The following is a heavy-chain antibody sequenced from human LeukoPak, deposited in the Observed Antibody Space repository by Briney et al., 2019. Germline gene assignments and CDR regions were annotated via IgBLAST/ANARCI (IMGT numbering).Heavy chain of an antibody. D-gene: IGHD1-26*01. CDR1: GFTFDAYA. Sequence: GGSLRLSCAASGFTFDAYAMHWVRQAPGKGLEWVSLIDKDGGATYYADSVKGRFTISRDSSKNSLYLQMNSLRIEDTALYYCATWAFYHSLDVWGQGTTVTVSS. V-gene: IGHV3-43*02. CDR3: ATWAFYHSLDV. J-gene: IGHJ6*02. CDR2: IDKDGGAT.